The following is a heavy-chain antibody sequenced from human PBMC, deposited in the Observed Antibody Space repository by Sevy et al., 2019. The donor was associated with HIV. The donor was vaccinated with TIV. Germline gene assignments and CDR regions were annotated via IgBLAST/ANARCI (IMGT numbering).Heavy chain of an antibody. J-gene: IGHJ4*02. CDR3: AKDMVDCSGGDCYSGPVSPFDY. CDR1: GFTFSSYG. CDR2: VSYDGSDK. D-gene: IGHD2-15*01. V-gene: IGHV3-30*18. Sequence: GESLKISCAASGFTFSSYGMHWVRQAPGKGLEWVGRVSYDGSDKYYADSVKGRFTIFRDNSKNTLYVEMNSLRPEDTAVYFCAKDMVDCSGGDCYSGPVSPFDYWGQGTLVTVSS.